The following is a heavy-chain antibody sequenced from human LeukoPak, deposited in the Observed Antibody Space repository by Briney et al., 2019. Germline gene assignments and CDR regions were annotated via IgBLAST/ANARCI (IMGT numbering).Heavy chain of an antibody. CDR2: ISGSGGST. Sequence: GGSLRLSCAASGFTFSSYAMSWVRQAPGKGLEWVSAISGSGGSTYYADSVKGRFTISRDNSKNTLYLQMDSLRAEDTAVYYCAKKGSLVSPGNYFDYWGQGTLVTVSS. CDR3: AKKGSLVSPGNYFDY. V-gene: IGHV3-23*01. CDR1: GFTFSSYA. D-gene: IGHD2-2*01. J-gene: IGHJ4*02.